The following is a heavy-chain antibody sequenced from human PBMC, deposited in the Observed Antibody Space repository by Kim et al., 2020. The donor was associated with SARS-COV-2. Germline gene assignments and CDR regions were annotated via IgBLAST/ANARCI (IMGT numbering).Heavy chain of an antibody. CDR3: ARGESGTPD. D-gene: IGHD6-25*01. J-gene: IGHJ4*02. CDR1: GFTFSSHW. Sequence: GGSLRLSCAASGFTFSSHWMHWVRQGPGKGLVWVSRINSDGSTTRYADNVKGRFTVSRDNAKNTLYLQMNSLTAEDTAVYYCARGESGTPDWGQGALVTVSS. V-gene: IGHV3-74*01. CDR2: INSDGSTT.